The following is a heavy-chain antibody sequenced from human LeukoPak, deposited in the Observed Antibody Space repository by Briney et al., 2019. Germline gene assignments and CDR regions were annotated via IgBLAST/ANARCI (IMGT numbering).Heavy chain of an antibody. CDR1: GGTFSSYA. V-gene: IGHV1-2*02. J-gene: IGHJ4*02. Sequence: ASVKVSCKASGGTFSSYAISWVRQVPGQGLEWMGWINPKSGDTKYVQKLQGRLTMTRDTSLRTAYMELTRLRSDDTAVFYCATYCGGDCAPGGYWGQGTLVTVSS. CDR3: ATYCGGDCAPGGY. CDR2: INPKSGDT. D-gene: IGHD2-21*01.